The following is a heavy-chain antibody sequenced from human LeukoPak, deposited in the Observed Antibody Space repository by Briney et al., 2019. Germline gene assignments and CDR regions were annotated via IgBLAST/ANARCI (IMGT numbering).Heavy chain of an antibody. J-gene: IGHJ4*02. CDR3: AQGHFDY. V-gene: IGHV3-30*18. Sequence: GRSLRLSYAASGFTFSSYGMHWVRQAPGKGLEWVAVISYDGSNKYYADSVKGRFTISRDNSKNTLYLQMNSLRAEDTAVYYCAQGHFDYWGQGTLVTVSS. CDR1: GFTFSSYG. CDR2: ISYDGSNK.